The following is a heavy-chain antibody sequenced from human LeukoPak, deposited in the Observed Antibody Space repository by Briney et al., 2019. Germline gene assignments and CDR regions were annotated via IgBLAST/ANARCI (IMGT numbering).Heavy chain of an antibody. CDR3: ARLGSEMATIRALGY. J-gene: IGHJ4*02. CDR1: GFTFSDYY. D-gene: IGHD5-24*01. CDR2: ISSSGSTI. V-gene: IGHV3-11*04. Sequence: GGSLRLSCAASGFTFSDYYMSWIRQVPGKGLEWVSYISSSGSTIYYADSVKGRFTISRDNAKNSLYLQMNSLRAEDTAVYYCARLGSEMATIRALGYWGQGTLVTVSS.